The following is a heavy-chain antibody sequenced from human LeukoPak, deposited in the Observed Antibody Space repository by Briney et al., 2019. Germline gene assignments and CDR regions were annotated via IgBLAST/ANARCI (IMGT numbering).Heavy chain of an antibody. J-gene: IGHJ4*02. V-gene: IGHV3-48*02. CDR2: ISSSSSTV. Sequence: GGSLRLSCVLSGFTFSGYSMIWVRQAPGKGLEWISYISSSSSTVYYADSVKRRFIISRATAKNSLYLQMNSLRDEDTAVYYCARETAYSFDYWGQGTLVTVSS. CDR3: ARETAYSFDY. CDR1: GFTFSGYS. D-gene: IGHD1-26*01.